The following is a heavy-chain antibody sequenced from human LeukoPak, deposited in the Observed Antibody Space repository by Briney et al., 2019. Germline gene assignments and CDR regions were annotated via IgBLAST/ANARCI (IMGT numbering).Heavy chain of an antibody. D-gene: IGHD1-26*01. CDR3: AKTPPNIVGANPSYFDY. CDR1: GFTFSSYA. J-gene: IGHJ4*02. V-gene: IGHV3-30*04. CDR2: ISYDGSNK. Sequence: GGSLRLSCAASGFTFSSYAMHWVRQAPGKGLEWVAVISYDGSNKYYADSVKGRFTISRDNSKNTLCLQMNSLRAEDTAVYYCAKTPPNIVGANPSYFDYWGQGTLVTVSS.